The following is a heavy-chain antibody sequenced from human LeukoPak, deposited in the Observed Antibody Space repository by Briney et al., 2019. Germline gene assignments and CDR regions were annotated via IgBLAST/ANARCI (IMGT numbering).Heavy chain of an antibody. J-gene: IGHJ4*02. V-gene: IGHV1-24*01. CDR1: GYTLTGLS. Sequence: ASVKVSRKLSGYTLTGLSMHWVRQAPGKGVEWMGGFDPEDSETIYAQKFQGRVTMTEDTSTDTAYMELSSLRSEDTAVYYCATDFHQGPFDFWGQGTLVTVSS. CDR3: ATDFHQGPFDF. CDR2: FDPEDSET.